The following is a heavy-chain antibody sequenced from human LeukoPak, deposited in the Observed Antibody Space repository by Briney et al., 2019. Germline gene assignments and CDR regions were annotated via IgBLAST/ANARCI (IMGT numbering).Heavy chain of an antibody. CDR3: ARDQEGFDY. CDR1: GYTFTSNY. Sequence: ASVKVSCTASGYTFTSNYIHWVRQAPGQGLEWMGMIYPRDGSTIYAQKFQGRVTVTRDTSTSTVHMELSGLRSEDTAVYYCARDQEGFDYWGQGTLVTVSS. CDR2: IYPRDGST. J-gene: IGHJ4*02. V-gene: IGHV1-46*01.